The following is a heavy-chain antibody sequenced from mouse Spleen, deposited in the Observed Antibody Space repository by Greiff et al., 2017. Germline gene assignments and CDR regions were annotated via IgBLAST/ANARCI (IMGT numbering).Heavy chain of an antibody. CDR2: INPGSGGT. D-gene: IGHD3-2*01. Sequence: VNVVESGAELVRPGTSVKVSCKASGYAFTNYLIEWVKQRPGQGLEWIGVINPGSGGTNYNEKFKGKATLTADKSSSTAYMQLSSLTSDDSAVYFCARSGDDSSGPWFAYWGQGTLVTVSA. CDR3: ARSGDDSSGPWFAY. J-gene: IGHJ3*01. CDR1: GYAFTNYL. V-gene: IGHV1-54*01.